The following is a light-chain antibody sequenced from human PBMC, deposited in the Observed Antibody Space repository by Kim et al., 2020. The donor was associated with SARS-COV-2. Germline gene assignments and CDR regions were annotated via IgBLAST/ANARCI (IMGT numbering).Light chain of an antibody. J-gene: IGKJ1*01. V-gene: IGKV3-15*01. Sequence: EIVMTQSPATLSVSPGERATLSCRASQSVSSNLAWYQQKPSQAPRLLIYGASTRATGIPARFSGSGSGTEFTLTISNLQCEDVAVYYCQQYNDWWTFGQGTKVDIK. CDR2: GAS. CDR3: QQYNDWWT. CDR1: QSVSSN.